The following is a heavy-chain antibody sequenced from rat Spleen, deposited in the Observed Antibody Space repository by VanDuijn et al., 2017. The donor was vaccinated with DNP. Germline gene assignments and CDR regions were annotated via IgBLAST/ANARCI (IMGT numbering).Heavy chain of an antibody. Sequence: VQLVESGGGLVQPGRSLKLSCAASGFTFSDYDMAWVRQVPTEGLEWVASISNSGSETKYRDSVQGRFTIPRDIAKNTLYLQMDSLRSEDTATYYCKLGGAYWGQGVMVTVSS. CDR3: KLGGAY. V-gene: IGHV5S13*01. CDR1: GFTFSDYD. CDR2: ISNSGSET. J-gene: IGHJ2*01. D-gene: IGHD5-1*01.